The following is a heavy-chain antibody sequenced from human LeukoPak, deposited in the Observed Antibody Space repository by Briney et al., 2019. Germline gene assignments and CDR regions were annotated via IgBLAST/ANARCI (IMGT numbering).Heavy chain of an antibody. J-gene: IGHJ5*02. Sequence: SETLSLTCTVSGYSISSGYYWGWIRQPPEKGLEWIGSIYHSGSTYYNPSLKSRVTISVDTSKNQFSLKLSSVTAADTAVYYCARKGRGNIVIVPAAIRYNWFDPWGQGTLVTVSS. CDR3: ARKGRGNIVIVPAAIRYNWFDP. CDR1: GYSISSGYY. CDR2: IYHSGST. V-gene: IGHV4-38-2*02. D-gene: IGHD2-2*01.